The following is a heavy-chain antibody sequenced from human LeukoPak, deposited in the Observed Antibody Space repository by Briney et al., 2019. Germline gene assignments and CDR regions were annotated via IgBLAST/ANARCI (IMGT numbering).Heavy chain of an antibody. CDR2: IYYSGST. Sequence: PSETLSLTCTVSGGSISSGDYYWSWIRQPPGKGLEWIGYIYYSGSTYYNPSLKSRVTISVDKSKNQFSLKLSSVTAADTAVYYCAREVPYCNSTTCYVWFDPWGQGALVTVSS. CDR1: GGSISSGDYY. J-gene: IGHJ5*02. D-gene: IGHD2-2*01. CDR3: AREVPYCNSTTCYVWFDP. V-gene: IGHV4-30-4*01.